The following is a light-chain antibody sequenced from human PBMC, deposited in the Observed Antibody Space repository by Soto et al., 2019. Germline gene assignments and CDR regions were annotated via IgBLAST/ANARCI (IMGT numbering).Light chain of an antibody. Sequence: QSALTQPPSASGSPGQSVTISCTGTSSDVCGYNYVSWYQQHPGKAPKLMIYEVSKRPSGVPDRFSGSKSGNTASLTVSGLQAEDEADYYCSSYAGSNVYVFGTGTKLTVL. J-gene: IGLJ1*01. CDR2: EVS. CDR3: SSYAGSNVYV. CDR1: SSDVCGYNY. V-gene: IGLV2-8*01.